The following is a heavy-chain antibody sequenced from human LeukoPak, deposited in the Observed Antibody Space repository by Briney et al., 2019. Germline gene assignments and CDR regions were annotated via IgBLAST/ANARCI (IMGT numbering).Heavy chain of an antibody. J-gene: IGHJ5*02. CDR3: ATNGAEQWLVRGNWFDP. V-gene: IGHV3-30-3*01. CDR1: GFTFSSYA. CDR2: ISYDGSNK. Sequence: GGSLRLSCAASGFTFSSYAMHWVRQAPGKGLEWVAVISYDGSNKYYADSVKGRFTISRDNSKNTLYLQMNSLRAEDTAVYYCATNGAEQWLVRGNWFDPWGQGTLVTVSS. D-gene: IGHD6-19*01.